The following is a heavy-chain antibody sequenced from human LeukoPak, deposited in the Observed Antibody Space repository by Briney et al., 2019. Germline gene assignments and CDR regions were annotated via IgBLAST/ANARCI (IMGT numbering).Heavy chain of an antibody. D-gene: IGHD6-19*01. CDR1: GGSFSGYY. CDR3: ARPRMAVAGDAFDI. Sequence: PSETLSLTCAVYGGSFSGYYWSWIRQPPGKGLEWIGEINHSGSTNYNPSLKSRVTISVDTSKNQFSLKLSSVTAADTAVYYCARPRMAVAGDAFDIWGQGTMVTVSS. J-gene: IGHJ3*02. V-gene: IGHV4-34*01. CDR2: INHSGST.